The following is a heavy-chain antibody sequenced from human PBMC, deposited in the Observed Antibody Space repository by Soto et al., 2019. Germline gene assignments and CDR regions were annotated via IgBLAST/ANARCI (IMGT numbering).Heavy chain of an antibody. J-gene: IGHJ4*02. D-gene: IGHD5-12*01. CDR1: GYTFTSYD. CDR3: ARGRYSGYETHFDY. Sequence: ASVKVSCKASGYTFTSYDINWVRQATGQGLEWMGWMNPNSGNTGYAQKFQGRVTMTRNTSISTAYMELSSLRSGDTAVYYCARGRYSGYETHFDYWGQGTLVTVSS. V-gene: IGHV1-8*01. CDR2: MNPNSGNT.